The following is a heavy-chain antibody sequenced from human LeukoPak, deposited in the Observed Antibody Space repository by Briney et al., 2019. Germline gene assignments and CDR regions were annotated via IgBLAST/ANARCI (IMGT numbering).Heavy chain of an antibody. CDR2: MNPNSGNT. D-gene: IGHD3-22*01. CDR3: ARGRWYYYDSSGYLNY. CDR1: GYTFSSYD. V-gene: IGHV1-8*01. Sequence: ASVKVSCKASGYTFSSYDINWVRQATGQGLEWMGWMNPNSGNTGYAQKFQGRVTMTRNTSISTAYMELSSLRSEDTAVYYCARGRWYYYDSSGYLNYWGQGTLVTVSS. J-gene: IGHJ4*02.